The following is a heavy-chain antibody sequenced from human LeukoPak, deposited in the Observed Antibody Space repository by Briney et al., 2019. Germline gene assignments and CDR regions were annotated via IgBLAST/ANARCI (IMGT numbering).Heavy chain of an antibody. J-gene: IGHJ4*02. Sequence: GGCLRLSCAASGFTFSSYAMSWVRQAPGKGLEWGSAISGSGGSTYYADSVKGRFTISRDNSKNTLYLQMNSLRAEDTAVYYCAKRVSSGYHRYFDHWGQGTLVTVSS. V-gene: IGHV3-23*01. CDR3: AKRVSSGYHRYFDH. CDR2: ISGSGGST. D-gene: IGHD3-22*01. CDR1: GFTFSSYA.